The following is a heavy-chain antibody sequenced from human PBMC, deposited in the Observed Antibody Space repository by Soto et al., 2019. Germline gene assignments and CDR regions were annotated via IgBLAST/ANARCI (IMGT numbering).Heavy chain of an antibody. D-gene: IGHD5-18*01. CDR2: IYFSGIT. CDR1: NGSVSSPLSY. V-gene: IGHV4-39*01. CDR3: VRQPYGAYRYVFDD. J-gene: IGHJ4*02. Sequence: SETLSLTCSVSNGSVSSPLSYWGWIRQPPGKRPQWIGVIYFSGITSYNPSLKSRVTISVDTSNNQFSLELSSVTATDTAVYYCVRQPYGAYRYVFDDWGQGT.